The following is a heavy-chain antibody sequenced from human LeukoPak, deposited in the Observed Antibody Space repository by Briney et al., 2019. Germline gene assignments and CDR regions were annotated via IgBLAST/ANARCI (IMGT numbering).Heavy chain of an antibody. J-gene: IGHJ5*02. CDR1: GGSVSSGSYY. V-gene: IGHV4-61*01. CDR2: IYYSGST. CDR3: ARDPRIAAAGTFWFDP. Sequence: SETLSHTCTVSGGSVSSGSYYLSWIRQPPGKGLEWIGYIYYSGSTNYNPSLKSRVTISVDTSKNQFSPKLSSVTAADTAVYYCARDPRIAAAGTFWFDPWGQGTLVTVSS. D-gene: IGHD6-13*01.